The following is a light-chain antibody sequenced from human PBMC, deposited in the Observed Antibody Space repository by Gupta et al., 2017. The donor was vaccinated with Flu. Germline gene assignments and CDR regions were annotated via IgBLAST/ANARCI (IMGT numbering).Light chain of an antibody. V-gene: IGKV3-20*01. CDR1: QSVTSRY. CDR2: GAS. Sequence: EAGALTCRARQSVTSRYLAWYQQKPGQAPRLLIYGASSRATGIPDRFSGSGSGTDFTLIITSLEPEDVAVYYCQQYDSSPYTFGQGTKLEIK. CDR3: QQYDSSPYT. J-gene: IGKJ2*01.